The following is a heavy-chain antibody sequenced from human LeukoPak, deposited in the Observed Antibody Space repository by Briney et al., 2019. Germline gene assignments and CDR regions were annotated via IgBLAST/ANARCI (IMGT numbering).Heavy chain of an antibody. D-gene: IGHD1-14*01. V-gene: IGHV4-61*02. Sequence: PSQTLSLTCTVSGGSISSGSYYWSWIRQPAGKGLEWIGRIYTSGSTNYNPSLKSRVTISVDTSKNQFSLKLSSVTAADTAVYYCARSAWAEPFDYWGQGTLVTVSS. CDR3: ARSAWAEPFDY. CDR1: GGSISSGSYY. CDR2: IYTSGST. J-gene: IGHJ4*02.